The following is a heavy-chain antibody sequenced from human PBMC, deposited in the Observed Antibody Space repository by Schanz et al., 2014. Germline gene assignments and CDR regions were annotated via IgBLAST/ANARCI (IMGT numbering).Heavy chain of an antibody. CDR1: GFSFSSYA. CDR3: VRDELLWFGEVLSLDY. CDR2: MNESHSTI. V-gene: IGHV3-23*01. D-gene: IGHD3-10*01. J-gene: IGHJ4*02. Sequence: EVQLLESGGGLVEPGGSLRLSCAASGFSFSSYAMGWVRQARGKGLEWVSAMNESHSTIYYADSVRGRFTISRDNAENTLFLQMNSLRAEDTAVYYCVRDELLWFGEVLSLDYWGQGALVTVSS.